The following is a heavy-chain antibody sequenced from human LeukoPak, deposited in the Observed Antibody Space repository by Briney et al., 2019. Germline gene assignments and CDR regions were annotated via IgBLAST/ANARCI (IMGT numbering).Heavy chain of an antibody. D-gene: IGHD2/OR15-2a*01. Sequence: PGGSLRLSCAASEFTFSNYGMHWVRQAPGKGLEWVALIWYDGSNKYYTDSVKGRLTISRDNSKDTLFLQMNSLRAEDTAVYYCAREGPRGNSQFDYWGQGTLVTVSS. V-gene: IGHV3-33*01. J-gene: IGHJ4*02. CDR2: IWYDGSNK. CDR3: AREGPRGNSQFDY. CDR1: EFTFSNYG.